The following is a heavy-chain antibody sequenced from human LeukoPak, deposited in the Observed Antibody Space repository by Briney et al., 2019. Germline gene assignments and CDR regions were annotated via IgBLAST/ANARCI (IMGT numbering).Heavy chain of an antibody. V-gene: IGHV3-64D*06. Sequence: GGSLRLSCSASGFTFSHYAMHWVRQAPGKGLEYVSAIGTTGGSTYYADSVKGRFTISRENSKNTLYLQMSSLRAEDTAVYYCAASGGIVATKERIDYWGQGTLVTVSS. J-gene: IGHJ4*02. CDR2: IGTTGGST. CDR1: GFTFSHYA. D-gene: IGHD5-12*01. CDR3: AASGGIVATKERIDY.